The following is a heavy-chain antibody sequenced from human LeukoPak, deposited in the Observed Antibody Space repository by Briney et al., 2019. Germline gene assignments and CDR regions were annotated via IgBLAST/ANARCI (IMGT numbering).Heavy chain of an antibody. CDR1: GFTFRNYW. Sequence: GGSLRLSCAASGFTFRNYWMSWVRGAPGKGLEWVANIIQDGSEKNYVDSVKGRFTISRDNAKNSLYLQMNSLRAEDTAVYYCARDKAYGDSEDFWGQGTLVTVSS. V-gene: IGHV3-7*03. D-gene: IGHD4-17*01. CDR2: IIQDGSEK. CDR3: ARDKAYGDSEDF. J-gene: IGHJ4*02.